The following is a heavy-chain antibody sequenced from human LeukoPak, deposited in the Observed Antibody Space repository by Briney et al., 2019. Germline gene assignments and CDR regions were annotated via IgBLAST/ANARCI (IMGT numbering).Heavy chain of an antibody. CDR1: GGTFSSYA. Sequence: SVKVSCKASGGTFSSYAISWVRQAPGQGLEWMGGIIPIFGTANYAQKFQGRVTITADESTSTAYMELSSLRSEDTAVYYCARDAYYDFWSGYYYYYGMDVWGQGTTVTVSS. D-gene: IGHD3-3*01. V-gene: IGHV1-69*13. CDR3: ARDAYYDFWSGYYYYYGMDV. CDR2: IIPIFGTA. J-gene: IGHJ6*02.